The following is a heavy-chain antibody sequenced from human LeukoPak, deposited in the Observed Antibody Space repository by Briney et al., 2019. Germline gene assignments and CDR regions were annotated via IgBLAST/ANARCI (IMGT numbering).Heavy chain of an antibody. CDR3: ARDTLDILTGYSSGSPLDY. J-gene: IGHJ4*02. D-gene: IGHD3-9*01. V-gene: IGHV1-46*01. Sequence: GASVKVSCKASGYTFTSYYMHRVRQAPGQGLEWMGIINPSGGSTSYAQKFQGRVTMTRDTSTSTVYMELSSLRSEDTAVYYCARDTLDILTGYSSGSPLDYWGQGTLVTVSS. CDR1: GYTFTSYY. CDR2: INPSGGST.